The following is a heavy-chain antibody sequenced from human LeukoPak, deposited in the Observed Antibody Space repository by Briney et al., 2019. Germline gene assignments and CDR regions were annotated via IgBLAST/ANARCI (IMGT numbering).Heavy chain of an antibody. CDR2: ISSSSSYI. CDR1: GFTFSSYS. D-gene: IGHD5-18*01. Sequence: GGSLRLSCAASGFTFSSYSMNWVRQAPGKGLEWVSSISSSSSYIYYADSVKGRFTISRDNAKNSLYLQMNSLRAEDTAVYYCARGIEQLWLQNWFDPWGQGTLVTVSS. J-gene: IGHJ5*02. V-gene: IGHV3-21*04. CDR3: ARGIEQLWLQNWFDP.